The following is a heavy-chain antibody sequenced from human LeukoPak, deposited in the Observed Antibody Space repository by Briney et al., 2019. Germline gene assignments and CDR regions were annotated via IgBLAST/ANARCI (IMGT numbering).Heavy chain of an antibody. V-gene: IGHV3-30-3*01. D-gene: IGHD3-22*01. CDR3: ARGEPYYYDSSGYYPFDY. Sequence: GGSLRLSCAASGFTFSSYAMHWVRQAPGKGLEWVAVISYDGSNKYYADSVKGRFTISRDNSKNTLYLQMNSLRAEDTAVYYCARGEPYYYDSSGYYPFDYWGQGTLVTVSS. J-gene: IGHJ4*02. CDR1: GFTFSSYA. CDR2: ISYDGSNK.